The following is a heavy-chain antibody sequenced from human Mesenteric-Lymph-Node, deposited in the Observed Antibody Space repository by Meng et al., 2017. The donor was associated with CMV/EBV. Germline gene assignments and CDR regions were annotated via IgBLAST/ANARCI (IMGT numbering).Heavy chain of an antibody. D-gene: IGHD2/OR15-2a*01. CDR2: IYGTGIT. J-gene: IGHJ4*02. V-gene: IGHV4-61*08. Sequence: VARKEPGPGLWKPSETLSLTCIVSGVSVTSGAYHWSWIRQSPGKGLEWIGYIYGTGITIYNPSLKSRVTILLETSKNQFSLKLNSVTTADTAVYYCAKSRSSTPGIVDDWGQGTLVTVSS. CDR3: AKSRSSTPGIVDD. CDR1: GVSVTSGAYH.